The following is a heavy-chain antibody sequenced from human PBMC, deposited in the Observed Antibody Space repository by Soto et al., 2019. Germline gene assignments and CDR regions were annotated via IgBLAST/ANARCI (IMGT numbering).Heavy chain of an antibody. V-gene: IGHV4-59*01. CDR1: GGSISSYY. D-gene: IGHD2-15*01. CDR3: ARGVVAVPGGWFDP. Sequence: QVQLQESGPGLVKPSETLSLTCTVSGGSISSYYWSWIRQPPGKGLEWIGYIYYSGSINYNPSLKSRVTISVDTSKNQFSLKLSSVTAADTAVYYCARGVVAVPGGWFDPWGQGTLVTVSS. CDR2: IYYSGSI. J-gene: IGHJ5*02.